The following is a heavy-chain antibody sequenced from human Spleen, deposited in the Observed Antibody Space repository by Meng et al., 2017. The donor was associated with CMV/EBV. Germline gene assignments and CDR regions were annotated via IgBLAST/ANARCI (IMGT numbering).Heavy chain of an antibody. CDR2: INPDGSEK. Sequence: GGSLRLSCAASGLSISRYWMSWVRQAPGKGLEWVANINPDGSEKLYVDSVKGRFTIFRDNAKDAFYPQMDSLRADDTAVYYCVAPSGGSWGYWGRGTLVTVSS. CDR3: VAPSGGSWGY. V-gene: IGHV3-7*01. J-gene: IGHJ4*02. D-gene: IGHD2-15*01. CDR1: GLSISRYW.